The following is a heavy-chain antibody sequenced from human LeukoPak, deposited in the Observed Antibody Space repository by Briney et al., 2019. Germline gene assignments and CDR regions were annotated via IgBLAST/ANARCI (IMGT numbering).Heavy chain of an antibody. CDR3: AKGQELDDGVFDS. CDR1: GFTFTTNA. V-gene: IGHV3-23*01. Sequence: PGGSLRLSCSASGFTFTTNAMTWVRQAPGKGLEWVSTIRGNGDRTHYADSVTGRFTISRDNSKNTLYLQMNSLRGEDSAIYYCAKGQELDDGVFDSWGQGTLVTVSS. CDR2: IRGNGDRT. D-gene: IGHD1-1*01. J-gene: IGHJ4*02.